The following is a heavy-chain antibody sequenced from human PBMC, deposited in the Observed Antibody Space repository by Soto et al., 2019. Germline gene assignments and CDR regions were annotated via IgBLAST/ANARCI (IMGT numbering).Heavy chain of an antibody. V-gene: IGHV3-15*01. J-gene: IGHJ5*02. Sequence: GSLRLACAAGGLSFSDGWMNWVRKSPGKGLEWVGRIKSKTDGGTTDYAAPVKGRFTISRDDSKNTLYLQMNSLKTEDTAVYHCTTRTWLVSFDPWGQGTRVTVSS. CDR1: GLSFSDGW. CDR3: TTRTWLVSFDP. D-gene: IGHD6-19*01. CDR2: IKSKTDGGTT.